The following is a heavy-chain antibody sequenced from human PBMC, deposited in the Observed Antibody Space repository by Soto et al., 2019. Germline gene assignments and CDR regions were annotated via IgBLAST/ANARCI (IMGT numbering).Heavy chain of an antibody. CDR1: GYTFTSYG. CDR2: ISAYNGNT. D-gene: IGHD3-16*02. J-gene: IGHJ5*02. CDR3: AISWVDYIWGSYRFPHWFDP. Sequence: ASVKVSCKASGYTFTSYGISWVRQAPGQGLERMGWISAYNGNTNYAQKLQGRVTMTTDTSTSTAYMELSSLRSVDTAVYFCAISWVDYIWGSYRFPHWFDPWGQGTLVTVSS. V-gene: IGHV1-18*01.